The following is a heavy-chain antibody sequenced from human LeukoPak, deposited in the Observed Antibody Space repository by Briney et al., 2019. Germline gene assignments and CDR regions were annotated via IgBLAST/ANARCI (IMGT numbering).Heavy chain of an antibody. V-gene: IGHV3-21*01. Sequence: GGSLRLSCAASGFTFSSYNMNWVRQAPGKGLEWVSSITSSSSYIYYTDSVKGRFTISRDNAKNSLYLLMNSLRVEDTAVYYCARRSCSGGSCYPDYWGQGTLVTVSS. CDR3: ARRSCSGGSCYPDY. J-gene: IGHJ4*02. CDR1: GFTFSSYN. D-gene: IGHD2-15*01. CDR2: ITSSSSYI.